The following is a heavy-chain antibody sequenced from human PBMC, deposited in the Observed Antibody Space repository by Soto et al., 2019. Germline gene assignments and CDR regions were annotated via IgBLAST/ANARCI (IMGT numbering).Heavy chain of an antibody. CDR1: GFTFDDYA. J-gene: IGHJ4*02. Sequence: GGSLRLSCAASGFTFDDYAMHWVRQAPGKGLEWVSGISWNSGSIGYADSVKGRFAISRDNAKNSLYLQMNSLRAEDTALYYCAKDMWGYSSGYIDYWGQGTLVTVSS. D-gene: IGHD6-19*01. CDR3: AKDMWGYSSGYIDY. V-gene: IGHV3-9*01. CDR2: ISWNSGSI.